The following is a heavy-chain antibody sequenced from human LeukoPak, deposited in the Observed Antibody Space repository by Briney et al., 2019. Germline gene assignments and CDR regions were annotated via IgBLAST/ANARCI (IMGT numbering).Heavy chain of an antibody. V-gene: IGHV4-59*01. CDR2: IYYSGST. D-gene: IGHD6-13*01. CDR3: ARDGAAHGLDY. CDR1: GGSISSYY. J-gene: IGHJ4*02. Sequence: SETLPLTCTVSGGSISSYYWSWIRQPPGKGLEWIGYIYYSGSTNYNPSLKSRVTISVDTSKNQFSLKLSSVTAADTAVYYCARDGAAHGLDYWGQGTLVTVSS.